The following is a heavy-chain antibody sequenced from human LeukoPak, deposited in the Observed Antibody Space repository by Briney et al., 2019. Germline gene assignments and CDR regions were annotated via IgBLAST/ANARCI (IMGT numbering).Heavy chain of an antibody. Sequence: ASVKVSCKASGGTFSSYAISWVRQAPGQGLEWMGGIIPIFGTANYAQKFQGRVTITTDESTSTAYMELSSLRSEDTAVYYCARAVLPLRFLEWLVDYFDYWGQGTLVTVSS. CDR3: ARAVLPLRFLEWLVDYFDY. V-gene: IGHV1-69*05. J-gene: IGHJ4*02. CDR1: GGTFSSYA. D-gene: IGHD3-3*01. CDR2: IIPIFGTA.